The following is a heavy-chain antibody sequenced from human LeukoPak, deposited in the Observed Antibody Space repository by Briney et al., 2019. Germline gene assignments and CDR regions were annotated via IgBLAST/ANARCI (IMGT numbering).Heavy chain of an antibody. CDR1: GDSITSYY. CDR2: IYYTGST. CDR3: ASSYFYDGNRYFDY. J-gene: IGHJ4*02. Sequence: SETLSLTCNVSGDSITSYYWNWIRQPPGKGLEWIGYIYYTGSTNSNPSLKSRLTTSLDTSKKHFSLKLSSVTAADTAIYYCASSYFYDGNRYFDYWGQGALVTVSS. V-gene: IGHV4-59*08. D-gene: IGHD3-22*01.